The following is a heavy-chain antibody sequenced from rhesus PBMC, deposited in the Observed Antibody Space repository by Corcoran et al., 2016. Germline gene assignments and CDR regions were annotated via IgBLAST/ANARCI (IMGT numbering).Heavy chain of an antibody. V-gene: IGHV3-119*01. CDR1: GFMFSIYW. Sequence: AASGFMFSIYWMYWVRRAPGKGLEWVSRISIDGSRTSYAASVKGRFTISRKNAKNSLYLQMNSLRAEDTAVYYCAKMGPYSKFDYWGQGVLVTVSS. J-gene: IGHJ4*01. CDR2: ISIDGSRT. D-gene: IGHD4-23*01. CDR3: AKMGPYSKFDY.